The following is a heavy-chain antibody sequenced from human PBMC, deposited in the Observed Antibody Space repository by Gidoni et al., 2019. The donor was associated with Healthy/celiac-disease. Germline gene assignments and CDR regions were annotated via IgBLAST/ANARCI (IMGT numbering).Heavy chain of an antibody. D-gene: IGHD3-3*01. J-gene: IGHJ4*02. CDR3: ARDYRGDDFWSGYYKY. V-gene: IGHV3-30*19. CDR2: ISYDGSNK. Sequence: YGMHWVRQAPGKGLEWVAVISYDGSNKYYADSVKGRFTISRDNSKNTLYLQMNSLRAEDTAVYYCARDYRGDDFWSGYYKYWGQGTLVTVSS. CDR1: YG.